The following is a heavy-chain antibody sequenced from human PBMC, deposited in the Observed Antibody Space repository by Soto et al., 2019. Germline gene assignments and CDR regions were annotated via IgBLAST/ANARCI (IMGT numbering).Heavy chain of an antibody. CDR1: GFTFDDYA. CDR3: AKSGTLSYSYYMDV. CDR2: ISWNSGSI. Sequence: PGGSLRLSCAASGFTFDDYAMHWVRQAPGKGLEWVSGISWNSGSIGYADSVKGRFTISRDNAKNSLYLQMNSLRAEDTALYYCAKSGTLSYSYYMDVWGKGTTVTVSS. J-gene: IGHJ6*03. V-gene: IGHV3-9*01. D-gene: IGHD3-16*01.